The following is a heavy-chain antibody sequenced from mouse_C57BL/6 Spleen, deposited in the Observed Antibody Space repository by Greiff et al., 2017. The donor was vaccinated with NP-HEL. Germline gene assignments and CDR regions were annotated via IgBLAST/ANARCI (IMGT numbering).Heavy chain of an antibody. CDR1: GFTFSSYA. D-gene: IGHD3-2*02. CDR2: ISSGGDYI. Sequence: EVQRVESGEGLVKPGGSLKLSCAASGFTFSSYAMSWVRQTPEKRLEWVAYISSGGDYIYYADTVKGRFTISRDNARNTLYLQMSSLKSEDTAMYYCTREDRQLRLRAWFAYWGQGTLVTVSA. J-gene: IGHJ3*01. CDR3: TREDRQLRLRAWFAY. V-gene: IGHV5-9-1*02.